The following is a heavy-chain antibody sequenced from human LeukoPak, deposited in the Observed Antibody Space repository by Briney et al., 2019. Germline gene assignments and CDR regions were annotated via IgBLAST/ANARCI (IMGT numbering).Heavy chain of an antibody. CDR1: GFTFSRYN. CDR2: ISSSSSTI. CDR3: AKDLHPYSSRREFDY. J-gene: IGHJ4*02. Sequence: PGGSLRLSCAASGFTFSRYNMNWVRQAPGKGLEWISYISSSSSTIYYVDSVKGRFTISRDNSKNTLYLQMNSLRAEDTAVYYCAKDLHPYSSRREFDYWGQGTLVTVSS. V-gene: IGHV3-48*01. D-gene: IGHD6-13*01.